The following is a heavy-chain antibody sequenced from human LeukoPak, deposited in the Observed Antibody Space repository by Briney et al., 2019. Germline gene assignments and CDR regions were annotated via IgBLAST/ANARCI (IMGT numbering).Heavy chain of an antibody. Sequence: SETLSLTCTVTGDSIRRYYWSWIPQPPGKGLEWIGYIYTSGSTNYNPSLKSRVTISVDTSKNQFSLKLSSVTAADTAVYYCARHATGDFWSGYATYYMDVWGKGTTVTVSS. V-gene: IGHV4-4*09. CDR3: ARHATGDFWSGYATYYMDV. J-gene: IGHJ6*03. D-gene: IGHD3-3*01. CDR1: GDSIRRYY. CDR2: IYTSGST.